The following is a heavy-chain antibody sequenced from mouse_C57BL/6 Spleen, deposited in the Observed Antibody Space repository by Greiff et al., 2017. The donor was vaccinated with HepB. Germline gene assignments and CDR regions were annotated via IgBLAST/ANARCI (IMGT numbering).Heavy chain of an antibody. D-gene: IGHD3-2*02. CDR2: ISSGGSYT. J-gene: IGHJ3*01. CDR1: GFTFSSYG. V-gene: IGHV5-6*01. CDR3: ASRRNSGYAY. Sequence: EVRRVESGGDLVKPGGSLKLSCAASGFTFSSYGLSWVRQTPDKRLEWVATISSGGSYTYYPDSVKGRFTISRDNAKNTMYLQMSSLKSEDTAMYYCASRRNSGYAYWGQGTLVTVSA.